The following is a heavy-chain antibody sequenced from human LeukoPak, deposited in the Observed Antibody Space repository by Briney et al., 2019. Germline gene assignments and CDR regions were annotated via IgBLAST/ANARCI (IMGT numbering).Heavy chain of an antibody. D-gene: IGHD3-10*01. CDR1: GGSISSYY. Sequence: SETLSVTCTVPGGSISSYYWSWIRQPAGKGLEWIGRIYTSGSTNYNPSLKSRVTMSVDTSKNQFSLKLSSVTAADTAVYYCARGRMVRGVILHFDYWGQGTLVTVSS. V-gene: IGHV4-4*07. CDR3: ARGRMVRGVILHFDY. CDR2: IYTSGST. J-gene: IGHJ4*02.